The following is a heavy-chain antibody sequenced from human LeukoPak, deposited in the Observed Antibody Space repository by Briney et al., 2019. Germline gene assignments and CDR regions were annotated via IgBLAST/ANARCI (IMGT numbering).Heavy chain of an antibody. D-gene: IGHD5-18*01. Sequence: GGSLRLSCAASGFTFSSYGMHWVRQAPGKGLEWVAVISYDGSNKYYADSVKGRFTISRDNSKNTLYLQMNSLRAEDTAVYYCAKDPFPWGYSYDHFDYWGQGTLVTVSS. CDR1: GFTFSSYG. CDR3: AKDPFPWGYSYDHFDY. CDR2: ISYDGSNK. J-gene: IGHJ4*02. V-gene: IGHV3-30*18.